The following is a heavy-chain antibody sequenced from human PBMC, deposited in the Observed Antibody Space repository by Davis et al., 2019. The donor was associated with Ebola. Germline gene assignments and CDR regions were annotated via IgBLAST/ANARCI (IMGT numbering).Heavy chain of an antibody. V-gene: IGHV3-9*01. D-gene: IGHD3-3*01. J-gene: IGHJ4*02. CDR1: GFTFDDYS. Sequence: SLKIPCAASGFTFDDYSMHCVRQAPGKGLEWVSGIRWNSGSIGYADSVKGRFTISRDNAKNSLYLQMHSLRAEDTAVYYCARVVDYDFWSGYGTFDYWGQGTLVTVSS. CDR2: IRWNSGSI. CDR3: ARVVDYDFWSGYGTFDY.